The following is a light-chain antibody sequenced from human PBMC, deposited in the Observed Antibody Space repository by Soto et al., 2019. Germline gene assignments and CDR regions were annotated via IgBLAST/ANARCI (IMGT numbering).Light chain of an antibody. CDR3: QQYNSGPPLSAR. Sequence: EIVMTQSPATLSVSLGERATLSCRASQSISTNLAWYQHKPGQAPRLLIYGASARATGIPARFSGSGSGTEVTLTISSVQSEDFAVYYCQQYNSGPPLSARFGQGTKVEIK. CDR1: QSISTN. V-gene: IGKV3D-15*01. J-gene: IGKJ2*03. CDR2: GAS.